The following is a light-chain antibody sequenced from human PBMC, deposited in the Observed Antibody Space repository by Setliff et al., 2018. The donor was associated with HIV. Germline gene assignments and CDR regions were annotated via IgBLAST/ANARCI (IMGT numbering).Light chain of an antibody. CDR3: TSYSSNTTLGI. Sequence: QSVLTQPASVSGSPGQSITIPCSGTSSDVGGYNYVSWYQQHPGKAPKLMIYDVSNRPSGVSNRFSGSKSGNTASLTISGLQAEDEADYYCTSYSSNTTLGIFGTGTKVTVL. J-gene: IGLJ1*01. CDR1: SSDVGGYNY. CDR2: DVS. V-gene: IGLV2-14*03.